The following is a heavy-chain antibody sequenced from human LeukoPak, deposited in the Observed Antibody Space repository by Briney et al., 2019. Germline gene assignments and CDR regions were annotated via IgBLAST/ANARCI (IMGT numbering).Heavy chain of an antibody. V-gene: IGHV4-39*07. CDR2: IYYSGST. J-gene: IGHJ4*02. CDR3: ARGEWELRDNYFDY. Sequence: SETLSLTCTVSGGSISSSSYYWGWIRQPPGQGLEWIGSIYYSGSTYYNPSLKSRVTISVDTSKNQFSLKLSSVTAADTAVYYCARGEWELRDNYFDYWGQGTLVTVSS. D-gene: IGHD1-26*01. CDR1: GGSISSSSYY.